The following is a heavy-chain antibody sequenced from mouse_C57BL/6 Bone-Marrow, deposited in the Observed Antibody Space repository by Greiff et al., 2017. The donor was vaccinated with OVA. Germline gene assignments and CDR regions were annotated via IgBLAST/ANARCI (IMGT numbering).Heavy chain of an antibody. J-gene: IGHJ2*01. Sequence: VQLQESGAELARPGASVKMSCKASGYTFTSYTMHWVKQRPGQGLEWIGYINPSSGYTKYNQKFKDKATLTADKSSSTAYMQLSSLTSEDSAVYYCARSEGLRRGYYFDYWGQGTTLTVSS. CDR2: INPSSGYT. D-gene: IGHD2-4*01. CDR3: ARSEGLRRGYYFDY. V-gene: IGHV1-4*01. CDR1: GYTFTSYT.